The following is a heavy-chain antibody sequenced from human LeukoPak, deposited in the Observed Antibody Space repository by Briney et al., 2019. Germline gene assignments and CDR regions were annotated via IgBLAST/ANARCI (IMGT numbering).Heavy chain of an antibody. CDR3: GSGPVGTTVP. CDR1: GFTFSSYA. J-gene: IGHJ5*02. CDR2: ISGSGGST. V-gene: IGHV3-23*01. D-gene: IGHD1-1*01. Sequence: GGSLRLSCAASGFTFSSYAMSWVRQAPGKGLEWVSAISGSGGSTYYADSVKGRFTISRDNSKNTLYLQMHSLIAADTAVYYCGSGPVGTTVPWGQGTLVTVSS.